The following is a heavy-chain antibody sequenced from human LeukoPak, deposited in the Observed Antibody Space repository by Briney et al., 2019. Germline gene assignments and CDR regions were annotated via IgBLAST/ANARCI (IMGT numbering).Heavy chain of an antibody. J-gene: IGHJ4*02. CDR3: AKDLLPYSSGWYYFHY. V-gene: IGHV3-30*18. Sequence: AGGSLRLSCADSGFTFSSYGMHWVRQAPGKGLEWVAVISYDGSNKYYADSVKGRFTISRDNSKNTLDLQMNSLRAEDTAVYYCAKDLLPYSSGWYYFHYWGQGTLVNVSS. D-gene: IGHD6-19*01. CDR1: GFTFSSYG. CDR2: ISYDGSNK.